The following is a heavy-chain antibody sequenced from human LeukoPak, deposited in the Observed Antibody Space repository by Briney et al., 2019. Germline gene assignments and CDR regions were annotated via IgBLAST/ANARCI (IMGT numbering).Heavy chain of an antibody. Sequence: KHGESLKISCKGSGYSFTSYWIGWVRQMPGKGLEWMGIIYPGDSDARYSPSFQGQVTFSADRPISTAYLQWSSLKASDTAMYYCARLRDSSSDYWGQGTLVTVSS. V-gene: IGHV5-51*01. D-gene: IGHD6-6*01. CDR2: IYPGDSDA. J-gene: IGHJ4*02. CDR1: GYSFTSYW. CDR3: ARLRDSSSDY.